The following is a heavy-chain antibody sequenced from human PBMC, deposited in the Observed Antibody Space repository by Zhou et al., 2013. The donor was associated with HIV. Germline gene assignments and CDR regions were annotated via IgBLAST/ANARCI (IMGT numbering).Heavy chain of an antibody. Sequence: QVRLVQSGGDVKKPGASVKVSCQTSGYTFTAYYMHWVRQAPGQGLEWMGWLNPNTGGTRYAQNFQGRVTMTSDTSITTAYMELNSLRSDDTAVYYCAKDIKWGSYLGVDLDSWGQGTLVTVSP. CDR3: AKDIKWGSYLGVDLDS. D-gene: IGHD5-18*01. J-gene: IGHJ4*02. CDR1: GYTFTAYY. CDR2: LNPNTGGT. V-gene: IGHV1-2*02.